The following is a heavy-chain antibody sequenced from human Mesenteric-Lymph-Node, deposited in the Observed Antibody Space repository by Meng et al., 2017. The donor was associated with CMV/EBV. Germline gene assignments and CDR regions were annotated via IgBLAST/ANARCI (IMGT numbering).Heavy chain of an antibody. CDR2: MSSDGSTM. Sequence: GESLKISCAASGFNFSSHEMNWVRQAPGKGLEWVSYMSSDGSTMYYADSVKGRFTISRDNAKNSLYLQMNSLRPEDTAVYYCARAPESNLLYYHYYGMDVWGQGTRVTVSS. V-gene: IGHV3-48*03. CDR3: ARAPESNLLYYHYYGMDV. J-gene: IGHJ6*02. CDR1: GFNFSSHE.